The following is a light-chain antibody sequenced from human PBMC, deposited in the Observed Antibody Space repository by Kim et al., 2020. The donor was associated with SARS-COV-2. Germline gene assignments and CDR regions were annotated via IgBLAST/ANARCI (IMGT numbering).Light chain of an antibody. Sequence: QGVSIYYTGRGPNIGAGYDVHWDQQLPGTAPKRLIYGNSNRPSGVPDRFSGSKSGTSASLAITGLQAEDEADYYCQSYDSSLSDWVFGGGTQLTVL. CDR3: QSYDSSLSDWV. CDR1: GPNIGAGYD. V-gene: IGLV1-40*01. J-gene: IGLJ3*02. CDR2: GNS.